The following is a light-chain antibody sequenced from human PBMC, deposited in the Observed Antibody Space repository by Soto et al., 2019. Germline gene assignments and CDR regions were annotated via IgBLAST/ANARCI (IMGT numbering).Light chain of an antibody. V-gene: IGKV3-15*01. CDR2: GAS. J-gene: IGKJ5*01. CDR1: KKVSTT. Sequence: EIVVTQSPANLSSSPGERTTLSCMACKKVSTTLAWYPQKPGQAPRLLIYGASTRATGIPARFSDSGSEAEVTLTISSLQSEDFAVYFCQQYNNWPPTFGQGTRLEIK. CDR3: QQYNNWPPT.